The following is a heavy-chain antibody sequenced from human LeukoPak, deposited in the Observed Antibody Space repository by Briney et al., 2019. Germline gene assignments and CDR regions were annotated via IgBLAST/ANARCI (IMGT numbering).Heavy chain of an antibody. J-gene: IGHJ5*02. V-gene: IGHV1-69*01. CDR2: IIPIFGTA. Sequence: GGSLRLSCAASGFTFSSYWMSWVRQAPGKGLEWMGGIIPIFGTASFAQKFQGRVTITADESTGTAYMELSSLRSEDTAVYYCARVVTPRYCSTPSCYWKGWFDPWGQGTLVTVSS. CDR3: ARVVTPRYCSTPSCYWKGWFDP. CDR1: GFTFSSYW. D-gene: IGHD2-2*01.